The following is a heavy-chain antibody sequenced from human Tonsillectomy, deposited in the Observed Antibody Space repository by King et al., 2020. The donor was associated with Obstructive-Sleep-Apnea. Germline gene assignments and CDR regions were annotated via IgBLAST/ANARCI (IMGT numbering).Heavy chain of an antibody. CDR2: ICTAGDT. D-gene: IGHD2-15*01. V-gene: IGHV3-13*04. CDR1: GFTFSCYD. J-gene: IGHJ4*02. CDR3: ARGCSGGSCIDY. Sequence: VQLVESGGGLVQPGGSLRLSCAASGFTFSCYDKHLVPQATGKGLEWVSAICTAGDTYYPGSVKGRFTISRENAKYSLYLQMNSLRAGDTAVYYCARGCSGGSCIDYWGQGTLVTVSS.